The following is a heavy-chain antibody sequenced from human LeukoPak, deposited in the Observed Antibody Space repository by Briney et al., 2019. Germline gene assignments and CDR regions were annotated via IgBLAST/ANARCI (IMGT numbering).Heavy chain of an antibody. CDR3: ARDHTIVATIVDY. J-gene: IGHJ4*02. Sequence: ASVKVSCKSSGYTFTSYGISWVRQAPGQGLEWMGWMSASNGNTNYAQKLQGRVTMTTDTSASTAYMELRSLRPDDTAVYYCARDHTIVATIVDYGGQGTLVTVSS. CDR1: GYTFTSYG. V-gene: IGHV1-18*04. CDR2: MSASNGNT. D-gene: IGHD5-12*01.